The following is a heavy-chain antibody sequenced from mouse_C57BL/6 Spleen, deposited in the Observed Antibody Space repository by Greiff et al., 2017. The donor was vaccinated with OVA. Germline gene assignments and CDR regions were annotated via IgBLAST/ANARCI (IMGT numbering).Heavy chain of an antibody. CDR3: AKERELGFDY. CDR2: IYPGDGDT. V-gene: IGHV1-80*01. J-gene: IGHJ2*01. D-gene: IGHD4-1*01. Sequence: VQRVESGAELVKPGASVKISCKASGYAFSSYWMNWVKQRPGKGLEWIGQIYPGDGDTNYNGKFKGKATLTADKSSSTAYMQLSSLTSEDSAVYFCAKERELGFDYWGQGTTLTVSS. CDR1: GYAFSSYW.